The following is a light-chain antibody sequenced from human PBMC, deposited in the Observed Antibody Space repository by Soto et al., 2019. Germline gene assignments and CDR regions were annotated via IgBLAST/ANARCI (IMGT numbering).Light chain of an antibody. CDR1: SSDVGGYNY. V-gene: IGLV2-14*01. Sequence: QSALTQPACVSGSPGQSITISCTGTSSDVGGYNYVSWYQQHPGKAPKPIIYAVTNRPSGVSIRFSGSKSGNTASLTISGLQAEDEADYYCCSYTSSTTYVFGPGTKVTVL. CDR3: CSYTSSTTYV. J-gene: IGLJ1*01. CDR2: AVT.